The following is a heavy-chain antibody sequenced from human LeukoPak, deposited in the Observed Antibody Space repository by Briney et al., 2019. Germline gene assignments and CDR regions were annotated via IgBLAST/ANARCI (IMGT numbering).Heavy chain of an antibody. D-gene: IGHD3-10*01. Sequence: GASVKVCCKASGYTFTGYYMHWVRQAPGQGLEWMGWINPNSGGTNYSQKFQGRVTMTRDTSISTAYMELSRLRSDDTAVYYCASPLSRAPVRDRFDYWGQGTLVTVSS. CDR1: GYTFTGYY. V-gene: IGHV1-2*02. CDR3: ASPLSRAPVRDRFDY. CDR2: INPNSGGT. J-gene: IGHJ4*02.